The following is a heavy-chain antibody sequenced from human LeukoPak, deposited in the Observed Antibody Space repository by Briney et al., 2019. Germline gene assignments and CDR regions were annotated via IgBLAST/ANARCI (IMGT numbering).Heavy chain of an antibody. CDR3: AKFFRYRTAASDYFDY. CDR2: ISGSGGST. J-gene: IGHJ4*02. V-gene: IGHV3-23*01. D-gene: IGHD6-6*01. CDR1: GFTFSSYA. Sequence: AGGSLRLSCAASGFTFSSYAMSWVRQAPGKGLEWVSAISGSGGSTYYADSVKGRFTISRDNSKNTLYLQMNSLRAEDTAVYYCAKFFRYRTAASDYFDYWGQGTLVTVSS.